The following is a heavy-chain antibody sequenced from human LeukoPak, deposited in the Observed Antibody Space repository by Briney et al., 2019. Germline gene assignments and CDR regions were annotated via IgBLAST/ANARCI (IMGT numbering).Heavy chain of an antibody. J-gene: IGHJ4*02. CDR3: AKDIAAAGLDY. D-gene: IGHD6-13*01. Sequence: GGSLRLSCAASGFTFSSYGMHWVRQAPGKGLEWVAFIRYDGSTKYYADSVKGRFTISRDNSKNTLYLQMNSLRAEDTAVYYCAKDIAAAGLDYWGQGTLVTVSS. V-gene: IGHV3-30*02. CDR2: IRYDGSTK. CDR1: GFTFSSYG.